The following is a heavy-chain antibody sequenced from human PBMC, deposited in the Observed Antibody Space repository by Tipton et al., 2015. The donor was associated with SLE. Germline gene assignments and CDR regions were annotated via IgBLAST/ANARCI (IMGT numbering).Heavy chain of an antibody. Sequence: SLRLSCAASGFTFSSYWMSWVRQAPGKGPEWVANIKQDGSEKYYVDSVKGRFTISRDNAKNSLYLQMNSLRAEDTAVYYCAKARCGGSCYNTHFDYWGQGTLVTVSS. D-gene: IGHD2-15*01. CDR2: IKQDGSEK. J-gene: IGHJ4*02. CDR3: AKARCGGSCYNTHFDY. V-gene: IGHV3-7*01. CDR1: GFTFSSYW.